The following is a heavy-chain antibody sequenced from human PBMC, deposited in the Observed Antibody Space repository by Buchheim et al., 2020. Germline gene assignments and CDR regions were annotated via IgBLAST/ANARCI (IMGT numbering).Heavy chain of an antibody. CDR2: ISYDGSNK. CDR3: AKDAGLSIAAAGAFDY. D-gene: IGHD6-13*01. CDR1: GFTFSSYG. Sequence: QVQLVESGGGVVQPGRSLRLSCAASGFTFSSYGMHWVRQAPGKGLEWVAVISYDGSNKYYADSVKGRFTISRDNYKNTLYLQMNSLRAEDTAVYYCAKDAGLSIAAAGAFDYWGQGTL. J-gene: IGHJ4*02. V-gene: IGHV3-30*18.